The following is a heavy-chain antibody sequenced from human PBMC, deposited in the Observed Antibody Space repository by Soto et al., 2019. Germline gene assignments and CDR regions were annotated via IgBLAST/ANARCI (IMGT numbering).Heavy chain of an antibody. CDR3: ERDDFWSGYFDY. V-gene: IGHV4-4*07. CDR2: IYTSGST. D-gene: IGHD3-3*01. J-gene: IGHJ4*02. Sequence: SETLSLTCTVSGGSISSYYWSWIRQPAGKGLEWIGRIYTSGSTNYNPSLKSRVTMSVDTSKNQFSLKLSSVTAADTAVYYCERDDFWSGYFDYWGQGTLVTVSS. CDR1: GGSISSYY.